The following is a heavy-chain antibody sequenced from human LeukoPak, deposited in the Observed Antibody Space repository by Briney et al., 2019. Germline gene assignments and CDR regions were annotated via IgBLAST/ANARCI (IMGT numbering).Heavy chain of an antibody. D-gene: IGHD1-26*01. CDR3: AKDGASIVGATSAFDY. J-gene: IGHJ4*02. Sequence: PGRSLRLSCAASGFTFDDYAMHWVRQAPGKGLEWVSGISWNSGSIGYADSVKGRFTISRDNAKNSLYLQMNSLRAEDTALYYCAKDGASIVGATSAFDYWGQGTLVTVSS. CDR2: ISWNSGSI. V-gene: IGHV3-9*01. CDR1: GFTFDDYA.